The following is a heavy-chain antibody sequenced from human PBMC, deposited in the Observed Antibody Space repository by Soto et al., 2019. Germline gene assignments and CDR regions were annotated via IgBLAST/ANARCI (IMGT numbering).Heavy chain of an antibody. CDR2: IIPIFGTT. D-gene: IGHD2-8*01. Sequence: SVKVSCKASGGTFSSYAISWVRQAPGQGLEWMGGIIPIFGTTNNAQKLKGRVTITTDKSTSTVYMELSSLRSEDTAVYYCARVSENHIVPNWGQGTLVTVSS. CDR1: GGTFSSYA. CDR3: ARVSENHIVPN. J-gene: IGHJ4*02. V-gene: IGHV1-69*05.